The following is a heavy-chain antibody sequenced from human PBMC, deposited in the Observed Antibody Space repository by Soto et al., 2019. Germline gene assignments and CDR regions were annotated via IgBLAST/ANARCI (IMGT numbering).Heavy chain of an antibody. CDR2: IYSGGST. V-gene: IGHV3-66*02. CDR3: ARELERHSYYYYYGMDV. Sequence: GGSLRLSCAASGFTVSSNYMSWVRQAPGKGLEWVSVIYSGGSTYYADSVKGRFTISRDNSKNTLYLQMNSLRAEDTAVYYCARELERHSYYYYYGMDVWGQGTTVTVSS. D-gene: IGHD1-1*01. CDR1: GFTVSSNY. J-gene: IGHJ6*02.